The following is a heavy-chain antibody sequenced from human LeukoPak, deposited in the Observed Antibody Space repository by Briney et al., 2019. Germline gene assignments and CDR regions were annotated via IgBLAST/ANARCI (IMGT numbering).Heavy chain of an antibody. CDR3: ARQVSDYYYHYMDV. V-gene: IGHV4-59*04. J-gene: IGHJ6*03. CDR2: IYYSGTT. CDR1: GGSISSYY. Sequence: SETLSLTCTVSGGSISSYYWSWLRQPPGKGLEWIGNIYYSGTTYYNPSLKSRVTISEDTSRNRFSLMLSSVTAADTAIYYCARQVSDYYYHYMDVWGEGTTVSVSS.